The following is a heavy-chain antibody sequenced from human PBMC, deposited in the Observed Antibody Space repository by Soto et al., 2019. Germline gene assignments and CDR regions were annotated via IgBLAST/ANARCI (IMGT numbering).Heavy chain of an antibody. CDR3: ASDYMRGRDY. CDR2: INAVNGDT. V-gene: IGHV1-3*01. D-gene: IGHD3-10*01. CDR1: GYSFISYG. J-gene: IGHJ4*02. Sequence: QIQLVQSGAEVKKPGASVNISCKASGYSFISYGMYWVRQAPGQRLEWMGWINAVNGDTKYPQKFQGRVTIIRDTSASTVYMELRSLRGDDTAVYYCASDYMRGRDYWGQGTLVTVSS.